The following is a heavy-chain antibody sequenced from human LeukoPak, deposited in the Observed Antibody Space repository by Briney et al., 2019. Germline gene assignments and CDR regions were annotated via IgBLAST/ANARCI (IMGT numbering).Heavy chain of an antibody. J-gene: IGHJ3*02. CDR3: ARDTYFESDDNWEDVFDT. CDR2: IHNSGRT. V-gene: IGHV4-59*01. D-gene: IGHD3-9*01. CDR1: GGSISFYY. Sequence: SETLSLTCTVSGGSISFYYWSWIRQSPGKGLEWIGYIHNSGRTNSNPSVKGRVIISMDTSKNQFSLRLSSVTAADTAVYYCARDTYFESDDNWEDVFDTWGQGTKVTVSS.